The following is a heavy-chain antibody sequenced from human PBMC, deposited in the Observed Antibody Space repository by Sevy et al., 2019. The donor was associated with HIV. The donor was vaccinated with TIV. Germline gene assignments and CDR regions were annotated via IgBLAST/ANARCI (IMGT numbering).Heavy chain of an antibody. V-gene: IGHV3-23*01. D-gene: IGHD2-8*01. Sequence: GGSLRLSCAASGFTFSSFAMGWVRQAPGKGLDWISVISGTGDHTYYADSVKGRLTISRDNSKNTLILQMNSLRAEDTAIFYCAKKMGGGSGMAFLVDYWGQGTLVTVSS. J-gene: IGHJ4*02. CDR2: ISGTGDHT. CDR3: AKKMGGGSGMAFLVDY. CDR1: GFTFSSFA.